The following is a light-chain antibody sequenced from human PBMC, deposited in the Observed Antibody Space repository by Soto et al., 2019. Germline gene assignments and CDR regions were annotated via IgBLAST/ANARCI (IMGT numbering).Light chain of an antibody. CDR1: KLGDKY. CDR3: QAWDNKIVV. Sequence: SYELTQPPSVSVSLGQTASITCSGDKLGDKYVCWYQQKPGQSPVLVIYQDTERPSGIPERFSGSNSGNTATLTISGTQAMDEADYYCQAWDNKIVVFGGGTKLTVL. CDR2: QDT. J-gene: IGLJ2*01. V-gene: IGLV3-1*01.